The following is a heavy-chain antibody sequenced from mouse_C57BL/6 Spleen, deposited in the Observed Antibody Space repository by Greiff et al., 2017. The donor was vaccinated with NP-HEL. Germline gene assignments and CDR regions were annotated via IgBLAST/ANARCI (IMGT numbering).Heavy chain of an antibody. Sequence: EVKLMESEGGLVQPGSSMKLSCTASGFTFSDYYMAWVRQVPEKGLEWVANINYDGSSTYYLDSLKSRFIISRDNAKNILYLQMSSLKSEDTATYYCAREDLRDAMDYWGQGTSVTVSS. CDR2: INYDGSST. J-gene: IGHJ4*01. D-gene: IGHD3-3*01. CDR3: AREDLRDAMDY. V-gene: IGHV5-16*01. CDR1: GFTFSDYY.